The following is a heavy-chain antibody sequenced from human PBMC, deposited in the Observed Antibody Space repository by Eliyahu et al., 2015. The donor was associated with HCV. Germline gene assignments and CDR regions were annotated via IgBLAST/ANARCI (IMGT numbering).Heavy chain of an antibody. J-gene: IGHJ4*02. Sequence: EVQLVESGGGLVQPGGSLRLSCAASGFXFSSXAMSWVRQAPGKGLEWVSAISGSGGSTYYADSVKGRFTISRDNSKNTLYLQMNSLRAEDTAVYYCAKSANPHSAAAGTFDYWGQGTLVTVSS. CDR1: GFXFSSXA. CDR3: AKSANPHSAAAGTFDY. CDR2: ISGSGGST. D-gene: IGHD6-13*01. V-gene: IGHV3-23*04.